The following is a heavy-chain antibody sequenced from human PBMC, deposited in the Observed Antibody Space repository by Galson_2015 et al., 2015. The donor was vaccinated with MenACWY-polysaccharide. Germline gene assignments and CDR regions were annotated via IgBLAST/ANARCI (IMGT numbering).Heavy chain of an antibody. CDR2: IRQDGFEK. V-gene: IGHV3-7*01. CDR3: AREGLVEAFEN. J-gene: IGHJ3*02. Sequence: SLRLSCGTSGFIFTNHWMSWVRQAPGKGLEWVANIRQDGFEKYHVDSVKDRFTISRDNAENSVFLQMNSLRVEDTAVYYCAREGLVEAFENWGQGTMVTVSS. CDR1: GFIFTNHW. D-gene: IGHD2-8*02.